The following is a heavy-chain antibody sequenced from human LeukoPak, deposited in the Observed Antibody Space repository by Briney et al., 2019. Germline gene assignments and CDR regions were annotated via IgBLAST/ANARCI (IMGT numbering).Heavy chain of an antibody. CDR3: ARAASRVGSSSLGY. J-gene: IGHJ4*02. Sequence: GGSPRLSCAASGFTFSSYAMHWVRQAPGKGLEYVSAISSNGGSTYYANSVKGRFTISRDNSKNTLYLQMGSLRAEDMAVYYCARAASRVGSSSLGYWGQGTLVTVSS. CDR1: GFTFSSYA. D-gene: IGHD6-13*01. CDR2: ISSNGGST. V-gene: IGHV3-64*01.